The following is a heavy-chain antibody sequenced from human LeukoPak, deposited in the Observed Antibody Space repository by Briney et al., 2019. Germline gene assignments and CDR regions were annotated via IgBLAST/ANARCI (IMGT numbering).Heavy chain of an antibody. CDR3: ARIIFGTAPLQGFDP. CDR1: GYSFTSYW. CDR2: IYPGGSDT. J-gene: IGHJ5*02. V-gene: IGHV5-51*01. Sequence: GESLKISCKGSGYSFTSYWIGWARQMPGKGLEWMGIIYPGGSDTRYSPSFQGQVTISADKSISTAYLQWSSLKASDTAMYYCARIIFGTAPLQGFDPWGQGTLVTVSS. D-gene: IGHD3-10*02.